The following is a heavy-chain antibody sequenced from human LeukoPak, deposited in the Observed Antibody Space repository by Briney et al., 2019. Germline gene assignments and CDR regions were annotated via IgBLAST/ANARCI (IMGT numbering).Heavy chain of an antibody. CDR3: ARAGRYDILTGYSYFDY. J-gene: IGHJ4*02. V-gene: IGHV3-21*01. D-gene: IGHD3-9*01. Sequence: GGSLRLSCAASGFTFSSYSMNWVRQAPGKGLEWVSSISSSSSYIYYVDSVKGRFTISRDNAKNSLYLQMNSLRAEDTAVYYCARAGRYDILTGYSYFDYWGQGTLVTVSS. CDR2: ISSSSSYI. CDR1: GFTFSSYS.